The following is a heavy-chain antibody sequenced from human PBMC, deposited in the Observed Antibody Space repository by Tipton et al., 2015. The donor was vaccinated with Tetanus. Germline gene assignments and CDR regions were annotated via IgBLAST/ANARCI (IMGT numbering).Heavy chain of an antibody. V-gene: IGHV3-23*01. Sequence: SGFTFSSYGMHWVRQAPGKGLEWVSAISGSGGSTYYADSVKGRFTISRDNAKNSLYLQMNSLRAEDTAVYYCARENGGYDYYYYYGMDVWGQGTTVTVSS. CDR2: ISGSGGST. CDR1: GFTFSSYG. CDR3: ARENGGYDYYYYYGMDV. D-gene: IGHD5-12*01. J-gene: IGHJ6*02.